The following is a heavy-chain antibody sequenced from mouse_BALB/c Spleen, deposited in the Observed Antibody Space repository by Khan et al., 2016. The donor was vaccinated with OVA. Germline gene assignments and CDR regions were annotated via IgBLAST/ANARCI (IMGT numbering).Heavy chain of an antibody. CDR3: ARPPITTVVATSYWFFDV. Sequence: EVQLVASGGGLVKSGGSLKLSCAASVFTFSTYAMSWVRQTPEKRLEWVATISTGDTYTYYPDSVTGRFTISRDIAKNTLYLQMSSLRSEDTAMYYCARPPITTVVATSYWFFDVWGAGTTVTVST. V-gene: IGHV5-9-3*01. CDR2: ISTGDTYT. CDR1: VFTFSTYA. J-gene: IGHJ1*01. D-gene: IGHD1-1*01.